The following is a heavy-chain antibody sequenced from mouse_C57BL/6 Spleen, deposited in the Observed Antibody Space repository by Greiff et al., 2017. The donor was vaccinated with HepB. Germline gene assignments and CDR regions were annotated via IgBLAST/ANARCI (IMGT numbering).Heavy chain of an antibody. J-gene: IGHJ2*01. CDR2: IYPGSGST. V-gene: IGHV1-55*01. D-gene: IGHD1-1*01. Sequence: QVQLQQPGAELVKPGASVKMSCKASGYTFTSYWITWVKQRPGQGLEWIGDIYPGSGSTNYNEKFKSKATLTVDTSSSTAYMQLSSLTSEDSAVYYCARGPVYYYGSHYWGQGTTLTVSS. CDR3: ARGPVYYYGSHY. CDR1: GYTFTSYW.